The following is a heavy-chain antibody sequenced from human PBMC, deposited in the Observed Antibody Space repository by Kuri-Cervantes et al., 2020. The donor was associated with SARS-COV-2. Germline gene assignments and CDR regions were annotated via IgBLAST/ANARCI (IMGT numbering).Heavy chain of an antibody. CDR3: ARDPNQQTQKPTSSSWLNWFDP. CDR1: GFTFSSYA. J-gene: IGHJ5*02. V-gene: IGHV3-23*01. Sequence: GGSLRLSCAASGFTFSSYAMSWVRQAPGKGLEWVSAISGSGGSTYYADSVKGRFTISRDNSKNTLYLQMKSLRAEDTAVYYCARDPNQQTQKPTSSSWLNWFDPWGQGTLVTVSS. CDR2: ISGSGGST. D-gene: IGHD6-13*01.